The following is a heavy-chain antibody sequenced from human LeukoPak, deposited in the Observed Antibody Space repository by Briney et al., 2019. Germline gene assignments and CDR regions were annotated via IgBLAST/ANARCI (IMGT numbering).Heavy chain of an antibody. D-gene: IGHD3-3*01. CDR2: IYYSGST. V-gene: IGHV4-59*12. Sequence: SETLSLTCTVSGGSISSYYWSWIRQPPGKGLEWIGYIYYSGSTNYNPSLKSRVTISVDTSKNQFSLKLSSVTAADTAVYYCAREVDFWSGQRAIYYYYMDVWGKGTTVTVSS. CDR3: AREVDFWSGQRAIYYYYMDV. CDR1: GGSISSYY. J-gene: IGHJ6*03.